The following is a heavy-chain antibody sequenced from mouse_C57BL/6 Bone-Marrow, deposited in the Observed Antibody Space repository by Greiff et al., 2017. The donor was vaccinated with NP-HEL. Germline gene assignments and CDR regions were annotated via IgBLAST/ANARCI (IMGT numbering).Heavy chain of an antibody. J-gene: IGHJ1*03. CDR3: ARGTTGYFDV. CDR1: GYTFTSYW. Sequence: VQLQQPGAELVKPGASVKLSCKASGYTFTSYWMPWVKQRPGQGLEWIGMIHPNSGSPNSNEKFKSKATLTVDKSSSTAYLQLRSLTSEYSAICYWARGTTGYFDVWGTGTTVTVSS. CDR2: IHPNSGSP. D-gene: IGHD1-1*01. V-gene: IGHV1-64*01.